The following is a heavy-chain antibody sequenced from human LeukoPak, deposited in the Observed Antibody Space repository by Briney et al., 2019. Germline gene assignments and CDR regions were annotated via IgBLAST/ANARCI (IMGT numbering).Heavy chain of an antibody. J-gene: IGHJ4*02. Sequence: PGRSLRLSCAASGFTFSTFGMHWVRQAPGKGLEWVALISQEGSNKYCAESLKGRFTISRDNSRNTLYLKKKSPRTEGTGVFSRAKDREVCLNTNCYVFYSWGEGTLVTVSS. D-gene: IGHD2-2*01. CDR2: ISQEGSNK. CDR1: GFTFSTFG. CDR3: AKDREVCLNTNCYVFYS. V-gene: IGHV3-30*18.